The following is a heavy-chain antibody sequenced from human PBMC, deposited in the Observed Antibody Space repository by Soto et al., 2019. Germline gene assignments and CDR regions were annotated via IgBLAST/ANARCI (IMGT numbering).Heavy chain of an antibody. V-gene: IGHV3-15*01. CDR1: RFTFTKAY. Sequence: EVQLVESGGGLVEPGGSIRLCCVASRFTFTKAYMTWVRQAPGKGLEWVGRIKGSHAGGTTDYATSVKGRFTISRDDSKNTLYLQMNSLKTEDTSVYYCATEGGYPGSNFYGAYWGQGTLVTVSS. D-gene: IGHD1-26*01. J-gene: IGHJ4*02. CDR2: IKGSHAGGTT. CDR3: ATEGGYPGSNFYGAY.